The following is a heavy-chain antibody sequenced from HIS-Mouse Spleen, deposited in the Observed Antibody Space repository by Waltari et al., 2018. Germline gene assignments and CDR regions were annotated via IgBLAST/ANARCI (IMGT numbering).Heavy chain of an antibody. J-gene: IGHJ2*01. V-gene: IGHV4-59*01. CDR1: GGSISSYY. CDR3: ARASRDLLLPRYFDL. Sequence: QVQLQESGPGLVKPSETLSLTCTASGGSISSYYWSWLRQPPGKGLEWIGYIYYSGSTNYNPSLKSRVTISVDTSKNQFSLKLRSVTAADTAVYYCARASRDLLLPRYFDLWGRGTLVTVSS. CDR2: IYYSGST.